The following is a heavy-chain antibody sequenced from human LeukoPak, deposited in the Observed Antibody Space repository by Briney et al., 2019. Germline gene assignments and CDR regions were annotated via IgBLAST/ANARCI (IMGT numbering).Heavy chain of an antibody. CDR3: ARDPSSIAAAGHFDY. CDR2: IWYDGSNK. J-gene: IGHJ4*02. V-gene: IGHV3-33*01. CDR1: GFTFSSYG. D-gene: IGHD6-13*01. Sequence: PGRSLRLSCAASGFTFSSYGMHWVRQAPGKGLEWVAVIWYDGSNKYYADSVKGRFTISRDNSKNTLYLQMNSLRAEDTAVYYCARDPSSIAAAGHFDYWGQGTLVTVSS.